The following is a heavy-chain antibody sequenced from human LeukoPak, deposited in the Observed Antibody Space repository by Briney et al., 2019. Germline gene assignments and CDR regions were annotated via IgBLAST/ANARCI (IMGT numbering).Heavy chain of an antibody. V-gene: IGHV1-69*05. J-gene: IGHJ4*02. D-gene: IGHD3-10*01. CDR3: AREYGSGSFGFDY. CDR2: IIPIFGTA. CDR1: GGTFSSYA. Sequence: SMKVSCKASGGTFSSYAISWVRQAPGQGLEWMGGIIPIFGTANYAQKFQGRVTITTDESTSTAYMELSSLRSEDTAVYYCAREYGSGSFGFDYWGQGTLVTVSS.